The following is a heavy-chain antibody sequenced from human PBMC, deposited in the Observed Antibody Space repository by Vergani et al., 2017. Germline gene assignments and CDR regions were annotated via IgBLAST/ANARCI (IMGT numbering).Heavy chain of an antibody. J-gene: IGHJ5*02. Sequence: QVQLVQSGAEVKKPGSSVKVSCKASGGTFSSYAISWVLQAPGQGLQWMGGIIPIFGTANYAQKFQGRGTITADESTSTAYMELSSLRSEDTAVYYCARDIDLLNWFDPWGQGTLVTVSS. CDR1: GGTFSSYA. CDR2: IIPIFGTA. V-gene: IGHV1-69*12. D-gene: IGHD2-15*01. CDR3: ARDIDLLNWFDP.